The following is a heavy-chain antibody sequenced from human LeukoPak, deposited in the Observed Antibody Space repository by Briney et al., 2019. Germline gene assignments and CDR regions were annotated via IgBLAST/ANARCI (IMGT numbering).Heavy chain of an antibody. Sequence: SETLSLTCTVSGYSISSGYYWGWIRQPPGKGLEWIGSIYHSGSTYYNPSLKSRVTISVDTSKNQFSLKLSSVTAADTAVYYCARDLKLLWFGEPIGTPFDYWGQGTLVTVSS. V-gene: IGHV4-38-2*02. CDR1: GYSISSGYY. CDR3: ARDLKLLWFGEPIGTPFDY. CDR2: IYHSGST. J-gene: IGHJ4*02. D-gene: IGHD3-10*01.